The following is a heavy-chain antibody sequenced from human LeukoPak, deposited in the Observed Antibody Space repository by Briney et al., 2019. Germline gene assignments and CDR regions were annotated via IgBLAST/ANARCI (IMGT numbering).Heavy chain of an antibody. V-gene: IGHV4-39*01. CDR1: GGSISSSSYY. Sequence: SDTLSLTCTVSGGSISSSSYYWGWIRQSPGKGLEWIGSFYYSGTTYYNPSLESRVTISDDMSRNRFSLMLTSVTAADTAIYYCARHISDYFYYYLDVWGTGTTVTVSS. CDR2: FYYSGTT. CDR3: ARHISDYFYYYLDV. J-gene: IGHJ6*03.